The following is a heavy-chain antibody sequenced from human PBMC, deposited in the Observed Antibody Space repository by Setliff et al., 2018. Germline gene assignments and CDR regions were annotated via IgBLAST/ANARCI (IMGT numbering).Heavy chain of an antibody. Sequence: SETLSLTCTVSGGSSSSHYWSWIRQPPGKGLEWIGFISYSGITTYNVSLKSRVSISVDTSKNQLSLTLSSVTAADTAVYYCVREGYSEYFQDWGRGTLVTVSS. V-gene: IGHV4-59*11. J-gene: IGHJ1*01. CDR3: VREGYSEYFQD. CDR2: ISYSGIT. D-gene: IGHD1-1*01. CDR1: GGSSSSHY.